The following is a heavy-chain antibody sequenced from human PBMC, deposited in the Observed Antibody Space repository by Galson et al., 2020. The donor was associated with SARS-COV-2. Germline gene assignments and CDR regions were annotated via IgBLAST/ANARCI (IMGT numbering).Heavy chain of an antibody. CDR3: AREVVETGMVTFDS. D-gene: IGHD5-18*01. Sequence: SETLSPTCTVSGDSVSSGSYYWSWIRQPPGKGLEWIGYMYYTGNTNYNPSLKSRVTISRDTSKNQFSLKLSSVTAADTAIYYCAREVVETGMVTFDSWGKGTLVTVSS. J-gene: IGHJ4*02. V-gene: IGHV4-61*01. CDR2: MYYTGNT. CDR1: GDSVSSGSYY.